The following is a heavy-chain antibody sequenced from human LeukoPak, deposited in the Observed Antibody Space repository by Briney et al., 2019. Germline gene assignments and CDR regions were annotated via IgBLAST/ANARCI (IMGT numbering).Heavy chain of an antibody. D-gene: IGHD3-10*01. CDR3: ARVTQLTYMDV. Sequence: TGGSLRLPCAVSGFTFSGYEMNWVRQAPGKGLEWVSYISSSGSIIYYAGSVKGRFTASRDNPKNSLFLQMNSLRAEDTAVYFCARVTQLTYMDVWGKGTTVTVSS. V-gene: IGHV3-48*03. CDR1: GFTFSGYE. CDR2: ISSSGSII. J-gene: IGHJ6*03.